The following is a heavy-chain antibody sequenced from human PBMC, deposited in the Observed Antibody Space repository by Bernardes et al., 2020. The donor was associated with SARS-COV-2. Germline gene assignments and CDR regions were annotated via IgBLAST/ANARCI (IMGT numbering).Heavy chain of an antibody. J-gene: IGHJ6*02. CDR3: AGGYNYDQDYYYYYGMDV. CDR1: GFTFSSYG. V-gene: IGHV3-33*01. Sequence: GGSLRLSCAASGFTFSSYGMHWVRQAPGKGLEWVAVIWYDGSNKYYADSVKGRFTISRDNSKNTLYLQMNSLRAEDTAVYYCAGGYNYDQDYYYYYGMDVWGQGTTVTVSS. D-gene: IGHD5-12*01. CDR2: IWYDGSNK.